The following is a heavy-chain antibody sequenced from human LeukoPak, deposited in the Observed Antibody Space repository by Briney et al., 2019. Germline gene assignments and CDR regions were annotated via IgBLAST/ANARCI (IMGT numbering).Heavy chain of an antibody. V-gene: IGHV3-48*02. J-gene: IGHJ4*02. CDR1: GFTFSSDS. CDR2: ISSSSSTI. D-gene: IGHD3-22*01. CDR3: ARDPGYYYDSSGYYYPY. Sequence: PGGSLRLPCAASGFTFSSDSMNWVRQAPGKGLEWVSYISSSSSTIYYADSSKGRFTISRDNAKHLLYLQMNRLRDEDTAVYYCARDPGYYYDSSGYYYPYWGQGNLVTVSS.